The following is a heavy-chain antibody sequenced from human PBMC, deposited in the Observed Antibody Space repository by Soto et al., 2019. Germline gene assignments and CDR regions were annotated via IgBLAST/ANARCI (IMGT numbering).Heavy chain of an antibody. CDR1: GFTFSSYG. CDR3: AKDIGGWFLYYYGMDV. D-gene: IGHD6-19*01. Sequence: QVQLVESGGGVVQPGRSLRLSCAASGFTFSSYGMHWVRQAPGKGLEWVAVISYDGSNKYYADSVKGRFTISRDNSKNTLYLQMNSLRAEDTAVYYCAKDIGGWFLYYYGMDVWGQGTTVTVSS. J-gene: IGHJ6*02. CDR2: ISYDGSNK. V-gene: IGHV3-30*18.